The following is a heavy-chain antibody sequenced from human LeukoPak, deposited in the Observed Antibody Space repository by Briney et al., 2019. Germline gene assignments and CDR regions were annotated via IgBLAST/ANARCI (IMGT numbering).Heavy chain of an antibody. CDR2: IFYSGTT. CDR3: ARDYDILTAYPPTQLFDP. Sequence: PSETLSLTCSVSRGAISSSNYYWGWIRQPPGKGLEWIGNIFYSGTTYYNPSLTSLKSRVTMSVDTSKNHFSLKLSSVTAADTAVYYCARDYDILTAYPPTQLFDPWGQGTLVTVSS. J-gene: IGHJ5*02. D-gene: IGHD3-9*01. V-gene: IGHV4-39*07. CDR1: RGAISSSNYY.